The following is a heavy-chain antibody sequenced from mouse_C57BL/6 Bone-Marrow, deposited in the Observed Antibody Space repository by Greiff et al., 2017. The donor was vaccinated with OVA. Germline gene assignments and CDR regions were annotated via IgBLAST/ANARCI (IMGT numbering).Heavy chain of an antibody. Sequence: QVQLQQSGAELARPGASVKMSCKASGYTFTSYSMHWVKQRPGQGLEWIGYINPSSGYTKYNQKFKDKATLTADKSYSTAYMQQSSLTSEDSAIRYCARRYSNPVAYWGQGTRGTGSA. CDR2: INPSSGYT. J-gene: IGHJ3*01. V-gene: IGHV1-4*01. CDR3: ARRYSNPVAY. D-gene: IGHD2-5*01. CDR1: GYTFTSYS.